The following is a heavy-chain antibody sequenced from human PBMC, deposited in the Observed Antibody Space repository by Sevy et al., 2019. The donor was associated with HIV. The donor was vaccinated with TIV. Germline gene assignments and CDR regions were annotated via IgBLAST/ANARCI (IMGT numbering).Heavy chain of an antibody. V-gene: IGHV3-33*08. CDR3: ARDRGEILRSAFKS. CDR1: GFTFSEYG. CDR2: ISHDGRNNK. J-gene: IGHJ5*02. Sequence: GGSLRLSCVASGFTFSEYGMHWVRQAPGKGLEWVAVISHDGRNNKYNADSVKGRFTISRDNSKNTLYLQMNSLRAEDTAIYYCARDRGEILRSAFKSWGQGTRVNVSS. D-gene: IGHD3-10*01.